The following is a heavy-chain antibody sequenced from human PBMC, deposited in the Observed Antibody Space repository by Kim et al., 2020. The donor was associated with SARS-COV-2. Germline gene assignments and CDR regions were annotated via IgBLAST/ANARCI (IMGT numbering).Heavy chain of an antibody. V-gene: IGHV5-51*01. D-gene: IGHD3-22*01. Sequence: SPSFQGQFTISADKSISTAYLQWSSLKASDTAMYYCARVGLPSGSGYFDYWGQGTLVTVAS. J-gene: IGHJ4*02. CDR3: ARVGLPSGSGYFDY.